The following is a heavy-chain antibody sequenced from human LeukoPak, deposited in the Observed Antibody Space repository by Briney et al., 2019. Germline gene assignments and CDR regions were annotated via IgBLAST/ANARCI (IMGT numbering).Heavy chain of an antibody. CDR3: AKVLRLDAFDI. CDR2: IKQDGSEK. J-gene: IGHJ3*02. V-gene: IGHV3-7*03. CDR1: GFTFSSYW. D-gene: IGHD3-3*01. Sequence: GGSLRLSCAVSGFTFSSYWMTWVRQAPGKGLEWVANIKQDGSEKYYVDSVKGRFTISRDNSKNTLYLQMNSLRAEDTAVYYCAKVLRLDAFDIWGQGTMVTVSS.